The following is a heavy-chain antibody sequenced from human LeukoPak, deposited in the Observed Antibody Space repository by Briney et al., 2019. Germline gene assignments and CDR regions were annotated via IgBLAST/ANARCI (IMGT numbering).Heavy chain of an antibody. V-gene: IGHV3-30*03. J-gene: IGHJ4*02. Sequence: PGGSLRLSCAASGFTFSNYSMNWVRQAPGKGLEWVAVISYDGSNKYYADSVKGRFTISRDNSKNTLYLQMNSLRAEDTAVYYCARSVPGLSMFDYWGQGTLVTVSS. CDR2: ISYDGSNK. D-gene: IGHD3/OR15-3a*01. CDR3: ARSVPGLSMFDY. CDR1: GFTFSNYS.